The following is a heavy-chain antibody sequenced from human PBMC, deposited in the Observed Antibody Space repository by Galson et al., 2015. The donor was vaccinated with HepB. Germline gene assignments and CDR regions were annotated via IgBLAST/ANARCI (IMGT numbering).Heavy chain of an antibody. D-gene: IGHD3-22*01. J-gene: IGHJ6*02. CDR1: GGSISSGSYY. CDR3: ARGPYYYDSSGSYGMDV. CDR2: IYTSGST. Sequence: TLSLTCTVSGGSISSGSYYWSWIRQPAGKGLEWIGRIYTSGSTNYNPSLKSRVTISVDTSKNQFSLKLSSVTAADTAVYYSARGPYYYDSSGSYGMDVWGQGTTVTVSS. V-gene: IGHV4-61*02.